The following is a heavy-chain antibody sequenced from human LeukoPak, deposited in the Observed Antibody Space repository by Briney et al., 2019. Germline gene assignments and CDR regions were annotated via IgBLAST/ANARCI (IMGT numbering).Heavy chain of an antibody. Sequence: GGSLRLSCAASGFTFGSYGMHWVRQAPGKGLEWVAVIWYDGSNKYYADSVKGRFTISRDNSKNTLYLQMNSLRAEDTAVYYCARDLYYGSGSPDYWGQGTLVTVSS. CDR2: IWYDGSNK. CDR3: ARDLYYGSGSPDY. D-gene: IGHD3-10*01. J-gene: IGHJ4*02. CDR1: GFTFGSYG. V-gene: IGHV3-33*01.